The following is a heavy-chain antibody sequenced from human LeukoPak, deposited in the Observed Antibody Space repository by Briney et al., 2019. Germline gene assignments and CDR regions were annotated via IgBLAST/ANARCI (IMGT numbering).Heavy chain of an antibody. D-gene: IGHD2-21*01. CDR1: GGSFSGYY. J-gene: IGHJ5*02. V-gene: IGHV4-34*01. CDR2: INHSGST. Sequence: SETLSLICAVYGGSFSGYYWSWIRQPPGKGLEWIGEINHSGSTNYNPSLKSRVTISVDTSKNQFSLKLSSVTAADTAVYYCARSSKVIRAFDPWGQGTLVTVSS. CDR3: ARSSKVIRAFDP.